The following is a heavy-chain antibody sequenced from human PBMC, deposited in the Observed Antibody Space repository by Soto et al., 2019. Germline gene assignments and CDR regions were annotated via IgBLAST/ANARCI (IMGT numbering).Heavy chain of an antibody. D-gene: IGHD3-3*01. V-gene: IGHV1-58*01. J-gene: IGHJ6*02. CDR1: GFTFTSSA. CDR3: AALEYDFWSGYPSGMDV. Sequence: QMQLVQSGPEVKKPGTSVEVSCKASGFTFTSSAVQWVRQARGQRLEWIGWIVVGSGNTNYAQKFQERVTITRDMSTSTAYMELSSLRSEDTAVYYCAALEYDFWSGYPSGMDVWGQGTTVTVSS. CDR2: IVVGSGNT.